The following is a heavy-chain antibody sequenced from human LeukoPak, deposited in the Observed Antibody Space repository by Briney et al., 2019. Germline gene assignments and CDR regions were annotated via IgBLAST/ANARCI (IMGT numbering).Heavy chain of an antibody. J-gene: IGHJ6*02. CDR3: AKGIAAAGTVWGDYYGMDV. CDR2: ISGSGGST. Sequence: PGGSLRLSCAASGFTFRSDAMSWVRQAPGKGLERVSGISGSGGSTYYADSVKGRFTISRDNSKNTLYLQMNSLRAEDTAVYYCAKGIAAAGTVWGDYYGMDVWGQGTTVTVSS. D-gene: IGHD6-13*01. CDR1: GFTFRSDA. V-gene: IGHV3-23*01.